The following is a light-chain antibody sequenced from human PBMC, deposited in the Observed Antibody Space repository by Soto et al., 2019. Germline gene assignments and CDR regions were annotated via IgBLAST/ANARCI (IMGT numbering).Light chain of an antibody. Sequence: SKSPPVVSVSVGDGVTITCRASQGITRYLAWYQQEPGRSPKRLIYAASSLQSGVPSRFSGSGSGTEFTLTTSSLLPEDVATYYCQHYSSHPLPFGQGTRLAIK. CDR1: QGITRY. V-gene: IGKV1-9*01. CDR3: QHYSSHPLP. CDR2: AAS. J-gene: IGKJ5*01.